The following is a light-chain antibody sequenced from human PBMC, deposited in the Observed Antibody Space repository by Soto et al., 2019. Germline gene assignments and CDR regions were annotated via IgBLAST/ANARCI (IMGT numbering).Light chain of an antibody. CDR2: DAS. J-gene: IGKJ4*01. CDR1: QDISNY. CDR3: QQYDNLRVT. V-gene: IGKV1-33*01. Sequence: DIQMTQSPSSLSASVGDRVTITCQASQDISNYLNWYQQKPGKAPKLLTYDASNLETGVPSRFSGSGSGTDFTFTISSLQPEDIATYYCQQYDNLRVTFGGGTKVEIK.